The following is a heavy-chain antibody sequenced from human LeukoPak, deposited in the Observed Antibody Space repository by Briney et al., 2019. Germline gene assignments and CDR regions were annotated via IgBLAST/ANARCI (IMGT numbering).Heavy chain of an antibody. Sequence: GGSLRLSCAASGFSFTTYWMTWVRQAPGKGLQWVANINEDGSVKYYVDSVKGRFTISRDNAKNSLYLQMNSLRAEDTAVYYCAELGITMIGGVWGKGTTVTISS. D-gene: IGHD3-10*02. CDR2: INEDGSVK. J-gene: IGHJ6*04. V-gene: IGHV3-7*01. CDR3: AELGITMIGGV. CDR1: GFSFTTYW.